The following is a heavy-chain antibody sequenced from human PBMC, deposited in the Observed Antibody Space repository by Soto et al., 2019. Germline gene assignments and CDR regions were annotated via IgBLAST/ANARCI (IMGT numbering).Heavy chain of an antibody. CDR1: GFTFSTYG. CDR3: ARDLDTALGYYYYYGMDV. V-gene: IGHV3-33*01. CDR2: IWHDGSKK. Sequence: LRLSCAASGFTFSTYGMHWVRQAPGKRLEWVALIWHDGSKKYFADSVRGRFTISRDNSKNTHYLQMNSLRAEDTAVYYCARDLDTALGYYYYYGMDVWGQGTTVTVSS. D-gene: IGHD5-18*01. J-gene: IGHJ6*02.